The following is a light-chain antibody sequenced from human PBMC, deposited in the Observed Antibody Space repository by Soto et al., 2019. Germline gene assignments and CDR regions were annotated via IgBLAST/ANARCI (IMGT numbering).Light chain of an antibody. Sequence: QSVLTQPASVSGSPGQSITISCTRSSTDFENYNLVSWYQHCPDKAPKLIIYEGTKRPSEISDRFSGSKSGNTASLTISGLQPEDEADYYCTSYTLSSSLYVFGPGTKLTVL. CDR2: EGT. CDR3: TSYTLSSSLYV. J-gene: IGLJ1*01. V-gene: IGLV2-14*02. CDR1: STDFENYNL.